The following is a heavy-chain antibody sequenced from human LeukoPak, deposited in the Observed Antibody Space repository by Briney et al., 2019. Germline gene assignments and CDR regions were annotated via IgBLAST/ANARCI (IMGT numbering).Heavy chain of an antibody. J-gene: IGHJ4*02. Sequence: GGSLRLSCAASGFTFNNYAMSWVRQAPGKGLQLVSSIGGRSDITHYADSVKGRFTISRDNSKNTVFLQMNWLRADDTAVYYCAKDLTWIPPVLVTFDLRGQGTLVAVSS. CDR1: GFTFNNYA. CDR2: IGGRSDIT. V-gene: IGHV3-23*01. D-gene: IGHD3-9*01. CDR3: AKDLTWIPPVLVTFDL.